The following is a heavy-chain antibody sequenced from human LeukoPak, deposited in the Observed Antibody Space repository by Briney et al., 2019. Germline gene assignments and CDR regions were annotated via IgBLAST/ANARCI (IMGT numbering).Heavy chain of an antibody. J-gene: IGHJ6*02. V-gene: IGHV5-51*01. CDR3: ARMGASRYNWIGDYYYYGMDV. D-gene: IGHD1-1*01. CDR1: GYSFTSYW. CDR2: IYPGDSDT. Sequence: GESLKISCKGSGYSFTSYWIGWVRQMPGKGLEWMGIIYPGDSDTRYSPSFQGQVTISADKSISTAYLQWSSLKASDTAMYYCARMGASRYNWIGDYYYYGMDVWGQGTTVSVSS.